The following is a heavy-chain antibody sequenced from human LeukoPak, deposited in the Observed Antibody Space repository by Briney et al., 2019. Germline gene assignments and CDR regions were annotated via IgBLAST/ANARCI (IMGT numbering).Heavy chain of an antibody. J-gene: IGHJ4*02. D-gene: IGHD2-2*01. CDR1: GGSISSYY. V-gene: IGHV4-59*08. CDR3: ARQYCSSTRCYVYFDY. CDR2: IYSSGST. Sequence: SETLSLTCTVSGGSISSYYWSWRRQPPGKGLEGIGDIYSSGSTNYNPSLKSGVTISVATSKNQFSLKLNSVTAADTAVYYCARQYCSSTRCYVYFDYWGQGTLVTVSS.